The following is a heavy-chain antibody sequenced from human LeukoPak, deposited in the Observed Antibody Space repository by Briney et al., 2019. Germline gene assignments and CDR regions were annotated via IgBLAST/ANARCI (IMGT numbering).Heavy chain of an antibody. CDR3: ARDYGKWYFDL. D-gene: IGHD3-10*01. CDR2: ISSSGSTI. V-gene: IGHV3-48*03. CDR1: GFTFSSYE. Sequence: AGGSLRLSCAASGFTFSSYEMNWVRQAPGKGLEWVSYISSSGSTIYYADSVKGRFTISRDNAKNSLYLQMNSLRAEDTAVYYCARDYGKWYFDLWGRGTLVTVSS. J-gene: IGHJ2*01.